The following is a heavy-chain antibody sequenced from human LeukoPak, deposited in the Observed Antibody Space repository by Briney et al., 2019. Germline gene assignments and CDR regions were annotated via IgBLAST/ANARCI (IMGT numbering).Heavy chain of an antibody. CDR2: ISGSVVTA. V-gene: IGHV3-23*01. Sequence: GGSLRLSCAASGFTFSGYAMNWVRQASGKGLEWVSAISGSVVTAYYADSVQGRFTISRDNSKNTLYLQMNSLRAEDTAVYYCAKEGDTSVGNYFDYWGQGTLVTVSS. D-gene: IGHD3-22*01. CDR1: GFTFSGYA. CDR3: AKEGDTSVGNYFDY. J-gene: IGHJ4*02.